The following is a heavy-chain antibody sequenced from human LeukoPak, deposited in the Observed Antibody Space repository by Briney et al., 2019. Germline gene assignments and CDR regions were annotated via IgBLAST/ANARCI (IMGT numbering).Heavy chain of an antibody. CDR3: ARGYCSSTSCYQYHFDY. V-gene: IGHV4-30-4*01. CDR2: IYYSGST. J-gene: IGHJ4*02. CDR1: GGSITSRDYY. Sequence: PSQTLSLTCTVSGGSITSRDYYWSWIRQPPGKGLEWIGYIYYSGSTYYNPSLKSRITTSMDTSENQFSLKLSSVTAADTAVYYCARGYCSSTSCYQYHFDYWGQGTLVTVS. D-gene: IGHD2-2*01.